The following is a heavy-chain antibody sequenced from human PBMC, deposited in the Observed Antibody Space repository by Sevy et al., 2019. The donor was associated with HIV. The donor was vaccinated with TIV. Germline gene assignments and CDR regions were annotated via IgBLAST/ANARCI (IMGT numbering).Heavy chain of an antibody. J-gene: IGHJ3*01. CDR1: GFTFSTYW. V-gene: IGHV3-74*01. D-gene: IGHD3-16*01. Sequence: GGSLRLSCAASGFTFSTYWMFWVRQAPGKGLVWVSRINTASRITTYADSVKGRFTISRDNAKNTVYLQMNSLRADDTAMYYCARDQDGGPVFTPAHGFDLWGQGTLVTVSS. CDR3: ARDQDGGPVFTPAHGFDL. CDR2: INTASRIT.